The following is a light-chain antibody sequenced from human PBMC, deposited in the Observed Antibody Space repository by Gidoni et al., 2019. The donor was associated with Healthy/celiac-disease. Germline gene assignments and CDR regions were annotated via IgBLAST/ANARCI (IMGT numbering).Light chain of an antibody. CDR1: QSVLYSSNNKNY. V-gene: IGKV4-1*01. Sequence: DIVMTKSPDSLAGSLGERATINCKSSQSVLYSSNNKNYLAWYQQKPGQPPKLLIYWASTRESGVPDRFSGSGSGTDFTLTISSLQAEDVAVYYCQQYYSTPVTFGQGTKLEIK. CDR2: WAS. J-gene: IGKJ2*01. CDR3: QQYYSTPVT.